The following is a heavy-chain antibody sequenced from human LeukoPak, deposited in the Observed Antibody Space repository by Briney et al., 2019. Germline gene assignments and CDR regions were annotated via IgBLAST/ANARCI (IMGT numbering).Heavy chain of an antibody. D-gene: IGHD3-16*01. J-gene: IGHJ4*02. V-gene: IGHV4-39*01. CDR1: GGSISSTTYY. CDR3: VRGSTLRHYQY. CDR2: IYYSGST. Sequence: PSETLSLTCTVSGGSISSTTYYWCWIRRPPGKGLEWIGSIYYSGSTYYNPSLKSRVTVSVDTSKNQFSLILSSVTAADTAVYYCVRGSTLRHYQYWGQGTLVTVSS.